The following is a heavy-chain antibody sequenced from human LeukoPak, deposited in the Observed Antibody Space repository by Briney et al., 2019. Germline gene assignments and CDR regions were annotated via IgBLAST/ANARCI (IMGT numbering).Heavy chain of an antibody. D-gene: IGHD3-10*01. J-gene: IGHJ3*02. CDR1: GFTFSHYG. V-gene: IGHV3-30*03. CDR2: ISYDGSNK. CDR3: ERAGSGSYCRVAFDI. Sequence: GTSLRLSCAASGFTFSHYGMHWVRQAPGKGLEWVAVISYDGSNKYYTDSVKGRFTISRDNSKNTLYLQMNSLRAEDTAVYYCERAGSGSYCRVAFDIWGQGTMVTVSS.